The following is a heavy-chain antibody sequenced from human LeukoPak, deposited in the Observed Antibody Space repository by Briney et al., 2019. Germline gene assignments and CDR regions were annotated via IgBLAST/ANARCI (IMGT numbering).Heavy chain of an antibody. CDR1: GFTFSNAW. CDR2: IKSKTDGGTT. D-gene: IGHD3-10*01. V-gene: IGHV3-15*01. Sequence: GGSLRLSCAASGFTFSNAWMNWVRQAPGKGLGGVGRIKSKTDGGTTNYAAPVKGRFTIPRDDSKNTLYLQMNSLKTEDTAVYYCTTAVIRGLNAFDIWGQGTMVTVSS. J-gene: IGHJ3*02. CDR3: TTAVIRGLNAFDI.